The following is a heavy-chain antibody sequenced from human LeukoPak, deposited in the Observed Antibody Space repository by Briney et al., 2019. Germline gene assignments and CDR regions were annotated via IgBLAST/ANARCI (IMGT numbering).Heavy chain of an antibody. CDR3: AKDGEWTFDI. J-gene: IGHJ3*02. CDR2: VGHDGRNK. V-gene: IGHV3-30*02. CDR1: GLTFSTSG. Sequence: GGSLRLSCAASGLTFSTSGMHWVRQAPGKGLEWVAYVGHDGRNKYYVDSVKGRFIISGDNSMNTAYLQMNSLRPEDTAIYYCAKDGEWTFDIWGQGTMVTVSS. D-gene: IGHD3-3*01.